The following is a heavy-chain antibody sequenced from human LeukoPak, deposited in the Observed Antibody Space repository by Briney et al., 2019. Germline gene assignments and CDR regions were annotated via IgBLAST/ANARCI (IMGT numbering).Heavy chain of an antibody. J-gene: IGHJ4*02. D-gene: IGHD6-13*01. Sequence: GGSLRLSCAASGFTFSSYSMNWVRQAPGKGLEWVSSISSSSSYIYYADSVKGRFTISRDNAKNSLYLQMNSLRAEDTAVYYCARDSGDSXSWXLYYFDYXGQGXLVTVS. CDR1: GFTFSSYS. CDR3: ARDSGDSXSWXLYYFDY. V-gene: IGHV3-21*01. CDR2: ISSSSSYI.